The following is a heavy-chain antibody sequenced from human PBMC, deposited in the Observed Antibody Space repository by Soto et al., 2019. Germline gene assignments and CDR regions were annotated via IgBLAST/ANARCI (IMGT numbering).Heavy chain of an antibody. CDR3: ARDDHIVVVPTSLGAMDV. D-gene: IGHD2-2*01. CDR1: GGSISSNKW. Sequence: QVQLQESGPGLVKPSETLSLTCAVYGGSISSNKWWSWVRQPPEKGLEWIGEIYHSGSTNYNPSLKSRVTISLDKSKNQFSLKLTSVTAADSAVYYCARDDHIVVVPTSLGAMDVWGQGTTVTVSS. CDR2: IYHSGST. J-gene: IGHJ6*02. V-gene: IGHV4-4*02.